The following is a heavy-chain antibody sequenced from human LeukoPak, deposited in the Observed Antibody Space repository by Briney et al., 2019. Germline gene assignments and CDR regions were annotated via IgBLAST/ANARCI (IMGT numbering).Heavy chain of an antibody. CDR3: ARLGDVEVNGGTLDY. CDR1: GGSISGNYY. V-gene: IGHV4-39*01. Sequence: SETLSLTCTVSGGSISGNYYWGWIRPPPGKGLEWIGSIFYTGKSNENSSLKTRVTVSVDTSKNQFFLKVTSVTVADTAVYFCARLGDVEVNGGTLDYWGQGTLVTVSS. J-gene: IGHJ4*02. D-gene: IGHD3-16*01. CDR2: IFYTGKS.